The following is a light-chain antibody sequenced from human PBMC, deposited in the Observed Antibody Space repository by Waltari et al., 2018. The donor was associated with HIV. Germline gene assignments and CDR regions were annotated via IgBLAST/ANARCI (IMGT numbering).Light chain of an antibody. V-gene: IGLV1-40*01. CDR1: SSNIGAGYD. Sequence: QSVLTQPPSVSGAPGQRVTISCTGSSSNIGAGYDVPWYQQLPGTAPKLLLYGNSNRPSGVPDRFSGSKSGTSASRAITGLQAEDEADYYCQSYDSSLSGGVFGGGTKLTVL. CDR2: GNS. CDR3: QSYDSSLSGGV. J-gene: IGLJ2*01.